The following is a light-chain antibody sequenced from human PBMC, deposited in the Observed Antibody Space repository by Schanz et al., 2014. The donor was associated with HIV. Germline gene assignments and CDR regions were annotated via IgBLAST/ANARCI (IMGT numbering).Light chain of an antibody. CDR2: GAS. CDR1: QSVSSN. V-gene: IGKV3D-15*01. CDR3: QRYNIAPLT. J-gene: IGKJ4*01. Sequence: EIVMTQSPATLSVSPGERATLSCRASQSVSSNLAWYQQKPGQSPRLLIYGASTRATGIPDRFSGSGSGTDFTLTISSLQPEDVATYYCQRYNIAPLTFGGGTRVDIK.